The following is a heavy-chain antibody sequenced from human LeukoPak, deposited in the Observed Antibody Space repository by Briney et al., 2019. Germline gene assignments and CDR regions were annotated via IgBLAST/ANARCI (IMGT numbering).Heavy chain of an antibody. V-gene: IGHV4-59*01. CDR1: GGCISSYY. CDR3: ARHYYHSSGSYSFDY. D-gene: IGHD3-22*01. Sequence: SETLSLTCTASGGCISSYYWSWIRQPPGKGLEWLGYIYSSGSTNYNPSLESRVTISVDTSKNQFSLKLSSVTAADTAVYYCARHYYHSSGSYSFDYWGQGTLVTVSS. J-gene: IGHJ4*02. CDR2: IYSSGST.